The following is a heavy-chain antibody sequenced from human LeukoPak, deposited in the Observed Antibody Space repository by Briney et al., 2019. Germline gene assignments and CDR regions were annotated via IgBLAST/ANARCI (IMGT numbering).Heavy chain of an antibody. V-gene: IGHV4-38-2*02. CDR1: SYSINSNYY. J-gene: IGHJ4*02. D-gene: IGHD3-22*01. CDR2: IYHTGST. CDR3: ARVTGYMIEDYFDY. Sequence: SETLSLTCSVSSYSINSNYYWGWIRQSPGKGLEWIGSIYHTGSTYYNPSLKSRVTISLDASNKQFSLKLRSVTAADTAVYYCARVTGYMIEDYFDYWGQGTLVTVSS.